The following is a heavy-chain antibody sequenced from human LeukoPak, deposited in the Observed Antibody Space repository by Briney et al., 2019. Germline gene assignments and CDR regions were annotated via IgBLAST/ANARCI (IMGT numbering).Heavy chain of an antibody. J-gene: IGHJ4*02. CDR2: INPNNGAT. V-gene: IGHV1-2*06. CDR3: TRESGSYHGNDY. CDR1: GYTFTGYY. Sequence: GASVTVSFTASGYTFTGYYVHWVRQAPGQGLEWMGRINPNNGATNYAQKLQGRVTITGDTSISTAYMELSSLRSDDTAVYYCTRESGSYHGNDYWGQGTLVTVSS. D-gene: IGHD1-26*01.